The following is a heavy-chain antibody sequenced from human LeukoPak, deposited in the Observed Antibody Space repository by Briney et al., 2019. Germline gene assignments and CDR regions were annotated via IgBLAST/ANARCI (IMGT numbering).Heavy chain of an antibody. CDR2: IFGGGST. D-gene: IGHD3-10*01. CDR3: ARDSGYGDNWFDP. CDR1: GFTVSSNY. J-gene: IGHJ5*02. Sequence: GGSLRLSCAASGFTVSSNYMSWVRQAPGEGLEWVSVIFGGGSTYYPDSVKGRFAISRDNSKNTLYLQMNSLRAEDTAVYYCARDSGYGDNWFDPWGQGTLVTVSS. V-gene: IGHV3-66*01.